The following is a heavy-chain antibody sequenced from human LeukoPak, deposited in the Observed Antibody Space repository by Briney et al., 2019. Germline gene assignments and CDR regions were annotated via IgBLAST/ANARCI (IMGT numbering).Heavy chain of an antibody. Sequence: SETLSLTCTVSGGSISSSSYYWGWIRQPPGKGLEWIGYIYYSGSTNYNPSLKSRVTISVDTSKNQFSLKLSSVTAADTAVYYCARPLNYYDSSGDAFDIWGQGTMVTVSS. CDR3: ARPLNYYDSSGDAFDI. CDR2: IYYSGST. CDR1: GGSISSSSYY. D-gene: IGHD3-22*01. J-gene: IGHJ3*02. V-gene: IGHV4-61*05.